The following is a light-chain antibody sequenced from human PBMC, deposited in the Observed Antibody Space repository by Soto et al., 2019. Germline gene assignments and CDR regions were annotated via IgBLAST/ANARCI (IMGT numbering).Light chain of an antibody. J-gene: IGKJ2*01. CDR2: KTS. V-gene: IGKV1-5*03. CDR1: QSITNW. CDR3: QQYDSYPYT. Sequence: DIQMTQSPSTLSASVGDRVTITCRASQSITNWLAWYQQKPGQAPKLLIYKTSSLESGVPSTFSGSGSGTEFTLTISSLQPDDFATYYCQQYDSYPYTFGQGTNLEIK.